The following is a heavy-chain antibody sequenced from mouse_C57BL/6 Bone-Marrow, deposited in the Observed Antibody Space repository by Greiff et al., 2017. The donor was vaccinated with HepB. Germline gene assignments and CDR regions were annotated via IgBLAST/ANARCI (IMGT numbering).Heavy chain of an antibody. V-gene: IGHV1-59*01. CDR1: GYTFTSYW. D-gene: IGHD1-1*01. CDR3: AREDPYYGSSFDY. Sequence: QVQLQQSGAELVRPGTSVKLSCKASGYTFTSYWMHWVKQRPGQGLEWIGVIDPSDSYTNYNQKFKGKATLTVDTSSSTAYMQLSSLTSEDSAVYYCAREDPYYGSSFDYWGQGTTLTVSS. CDR2: IDPSDSYT. J-gene: IGHJ2*01.